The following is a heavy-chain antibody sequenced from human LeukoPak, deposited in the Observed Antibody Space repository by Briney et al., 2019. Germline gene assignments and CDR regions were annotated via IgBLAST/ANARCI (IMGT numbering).Heavy chain of an antibody. Sequence: GGSLRLSCAASGLSFSRFWMNWVRQAPGRGLEWVAHINQDGSEKNYADSVKGRFTISRDNAKNSLYLLMNSLRAEDTAVYYCAKGGVAAARDYWGQGTLVTVSS. CDR1: GLSFSRFW. CDR2: INQDGSEK. V-gene: IGHV3-7*05. CDR3: AKGGVAAARDY. D-gene: IGHD6-13*01. J-gene: IGHJ4*02.